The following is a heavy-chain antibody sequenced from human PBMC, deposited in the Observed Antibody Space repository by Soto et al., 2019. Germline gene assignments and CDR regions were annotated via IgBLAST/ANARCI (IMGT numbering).Heavy chain of an antibody. Sequence: GWSLRLSCAASGFTFSSDAMSWVRHAPGKGLEWVSAISGSGGSTYYADSVKGRFTISRDNSKNTLYLQMNSLRAEDTAVYYCSNAGATHIFDPWGPGTLPTVSA. CDR1: GFTFSSDA. V-gene: IGHV3-23*01. CDR3: SNAGATHIFDP. D-gene: IGHD1-26*01. CDR2: ISGSGGST. J-gene: IGHJ5*02.